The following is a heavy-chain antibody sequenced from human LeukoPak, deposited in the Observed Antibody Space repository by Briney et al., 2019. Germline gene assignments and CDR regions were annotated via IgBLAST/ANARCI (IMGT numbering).Heavy chain of an antibody. J-gene: IGHJ3*02. CDR2: IYYSGST. CDR1: GGSISSSSYY. D-gene: IGHD6-6*01. Sequence: SETLSLTCTVSGGSISSSSYYWGWIRQPPGKGLEWIGSIYYSGSTYYNPSLKSRVTISVDTSKNQFSLKLSSVTAADTAVYYCASIAARPPAFDIWGQGTMVTVSS. V-gene: IGHV4-39*07. CDR3: ASIAARPPAFDI.